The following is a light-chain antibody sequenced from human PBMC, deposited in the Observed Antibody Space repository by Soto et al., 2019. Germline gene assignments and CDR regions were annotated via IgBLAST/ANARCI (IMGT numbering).Light chain of an antibody. CDR1: QSVSNTF. CDR2: GAS. V-gene: IGKV3-20*01. CDR3: QQYGSSAPIT. J-gene: IGKJ5*01. Sequence: ENVLTQSPGTLSLSPGERATLSCRAGQSVSNTFLAWYQQKPGQAPRLLIYGASIRATGIPDRFSGSGSETDFTLTISRLEPEDFALYYCQQYGSSAPITFGQGTRLEIK.